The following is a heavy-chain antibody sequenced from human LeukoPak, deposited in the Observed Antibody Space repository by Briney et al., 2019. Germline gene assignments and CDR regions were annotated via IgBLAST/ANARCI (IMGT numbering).Heavy chain of an antibody. CDR3: ARDLSSGGWTLEFDY. CDR2: ISAHSGNT. CDR1: GYTFSTYG. Sequence: VSVKVSCKTSGYTFSTYGITWVRQAPGQGFQWMGWISAHSGNTKYAENFQGRISLTTDTSATTAYMELRSLTSDDTAVYYCARDLSSGGWTLEFDYWGQGSLVTVAS. V-gene: IGHV1-18*01. D-gene: IGHD1-1*01. J-gene: IGHJ4*02.